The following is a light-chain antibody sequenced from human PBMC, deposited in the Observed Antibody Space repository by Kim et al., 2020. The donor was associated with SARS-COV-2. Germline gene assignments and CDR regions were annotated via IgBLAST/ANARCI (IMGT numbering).Light chain of an antibody. J-gene: IGLJ3*02. CDR3: STWDDSLNGPV. V-gene: IGLV1-44*01. CDR1: SSNIGSNA. Sequence: QSVLTQAPSASATPGQRVTISCSGSSSNIGSNAVNWYQHLPGTAPKLLIYNNNQRPSGVSDQFSGSKSGTSASLAISGFQSEDEADYYCSTWDDSLNGPVFGGGTQLTVL. CDR2: NNN.